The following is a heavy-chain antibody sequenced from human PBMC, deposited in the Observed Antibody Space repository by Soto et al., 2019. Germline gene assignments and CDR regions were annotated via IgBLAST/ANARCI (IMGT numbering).Heavy chain of an antibody. D-gene: IGHD3-10*01. CDR1: GYSFTSYW. CDR2: IDPSDSYT. V-gene: IGHV5-10-1*01. CDR3: ANHPPGWFGELLGSDY. J-gene: IGHJ4*02. Sequence: GESLKIFCKGSGYSFTSYWISWVRQMPGKGLEWMGRIDPSDSYTNYSPSFQGHVTISAGKSISTAYLQWSSLKASDTAMYYCANHPPGWFGELLGSDYWGQGTLVTVSS.